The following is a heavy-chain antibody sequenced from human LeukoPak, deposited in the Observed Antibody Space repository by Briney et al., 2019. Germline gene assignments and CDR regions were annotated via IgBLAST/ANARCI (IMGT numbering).Heavy chain of an antibody. Sequence: GGSLRLSCAASGFTFSDYYMSWIRQAPGRGLEWVASIAATSGDTYYPDSVKGRFTISRDNSKNTLYLQMNSLRAEDTALYYCAKTAYGDYVNWFDPWGQGTLVTVSS. CDR2: IAATSGDT. D-gene: IGHD4-17*01. V-gene: IGHV3-23*01. J-gene: IGHJ5*02. CDR3: AKTAYGDYVNWFDP. CDR1: GFTFSDYY.